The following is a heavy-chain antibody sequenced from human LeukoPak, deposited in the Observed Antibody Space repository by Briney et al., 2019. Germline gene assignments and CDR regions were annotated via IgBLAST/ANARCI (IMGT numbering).Heavy chain of an antibody. CDR2: ISSSSGTI. Sequence: GGSLRLSCAASGFTLSSYSMNWVRQAPGKGLEWVSFISSSSGTIYYADSVKGRFTISRDNSKNTLYLQMNSLRAEDTAVYYCAKDLSIAARQSFDYWGQGTLVTVSS. D-gene: IGHD6-6*01. CDR3: AKDLSIAARQSFDY. CDR1: GFTLSSYS. J-gene: IGHJ4*02. V-gene: IGHV3-48*01.